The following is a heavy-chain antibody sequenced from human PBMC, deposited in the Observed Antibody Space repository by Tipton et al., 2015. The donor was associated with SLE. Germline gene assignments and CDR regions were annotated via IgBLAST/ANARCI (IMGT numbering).Heavy chain of an antibody. CDR1: GGSFSGYY. J-gene: IGHJ4*02. CDR2: INQSGSA. V-gene: IGHV4-34*01. D-gene: IGHD3-10*01. Sequence: LRLSCAVYGGSFSGYYWSWFRQPPGKGLEWIGEINQSGSATYNPSLKSRVTVSPDTSKTQFSLQLKSVTAADTAVYYCVTYDPSNLGGYFDPWGQGTLVTVSS. CDR3: VTYDPSNLGGYFDP.